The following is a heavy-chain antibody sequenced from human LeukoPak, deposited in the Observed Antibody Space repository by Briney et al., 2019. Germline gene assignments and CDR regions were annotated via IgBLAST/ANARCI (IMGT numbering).Heavy chain of an antibody. V-gene: IGHV3-64D*06. CDR1: GFDFSDYA. Sequence: GGSQRLSCSASGFDFSDYAMHWARQAPGKGLDYLSGISGNGVATYYVDSVQGRFTVSRDNSKTTLYLQINSLRREDTAFYYCIKDRGSSGWDFDSWGQGTLLTVSS. J-gene: IGHJ4*02. CDR3: IKDRGSSGWDFDS. CDR2: ISGNGVAT. D-gene: IGHD6-19*01.